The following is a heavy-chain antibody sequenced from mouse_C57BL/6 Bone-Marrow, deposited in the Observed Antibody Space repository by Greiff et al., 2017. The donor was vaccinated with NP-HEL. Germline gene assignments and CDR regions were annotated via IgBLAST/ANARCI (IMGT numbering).Heavy chain of an antibody. CDR3: ARITTVVAKKDYFDY. J-gene: IGHJ2*01. CDR1: GYTFTSYG. D-gene: IGHD1-1*01. Sequence: QVQLKESGAELARPGASVKLSCKASGYTFTSYGISWVKQRTGQGLEWIGEIYPRSGNTYYNEKFKGKPTLTADKSSSTAYMELRSLTSEDSAVYFGARITTVVAKKDYFDYWGQGTTLTVSS. CDR2: IYPRSGNT. V-gene: IGHV1-81*01.